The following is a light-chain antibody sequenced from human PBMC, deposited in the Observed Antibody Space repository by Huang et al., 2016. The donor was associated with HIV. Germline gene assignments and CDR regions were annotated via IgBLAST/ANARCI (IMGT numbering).Light chain of an antibody. J-gene: IGKJ5*01. CDR1: QSSNTY. CDR3: QQTYSTIT. CDR2: AAS. V-gene: IGKV1-39*01. Sequence: DIQMTQSPSSLSASVGDRVTITCRTSQSSNTYLNWYQQKPGTAPILLIYAASSLQSGVPSRFRGSGSGTDFALTISSLQPEDFATYYCQQTYSTITFGQGTRLEIK.